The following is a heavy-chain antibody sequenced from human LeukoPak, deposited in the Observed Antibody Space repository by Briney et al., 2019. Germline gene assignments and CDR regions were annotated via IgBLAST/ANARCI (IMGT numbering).Heavy chain of an antibody. CDR1: GGSVSRNY. CDR2: VFYSGST. V-gene: IGHV4-59*02. CDR3: ARGMSPLPSLYDSSGYPPDS. D-gene: IGHD3-22*01. J-gene: IGHJ4*02. Sequence: SETLSLTCTISGGSVSRNYWTWIRQPPGKGLEWIGYVFYSGSTNYNPSLKSRVTISVDTSDNEVSLKLDPVTAADTAMYYCARGMSPLPSLYDSSGYPPDSWGQGTLVTVSS.